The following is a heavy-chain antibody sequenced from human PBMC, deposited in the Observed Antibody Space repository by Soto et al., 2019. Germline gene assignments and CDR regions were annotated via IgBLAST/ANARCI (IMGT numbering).Heavy chain of an antibody. Sequence: SETLSLTCAVYGGSFSGYYWSWIRQPPGKGLEWIGEINHSGSTNYNPSLKSRVTISVDTSKNQFSLKLSSVTAADTAVYYCARSRRRVVYANWFDPWGQGTLVTVSS. CDR1: GGSFSGYY. CDR3: ARSRRRVVYANWFDP. V-gene: IGHV4-34*01. CDR2: INHSGST. J-gene: IGHJ5*02. D-gene: IGHD2-8*02.